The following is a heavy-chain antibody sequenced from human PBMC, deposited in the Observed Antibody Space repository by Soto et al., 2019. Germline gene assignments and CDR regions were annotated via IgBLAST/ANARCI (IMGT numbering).Heavy chain of an antibody. J-gene: IGHJ4*02. CDR3: ATPAEALDIAMLKGLAH. Sequence: SVKVSCKASGGTFSNSAIIWVRQAPGQGLEWMGGILPIFGTPNYAQKFQGRLTISADEFSSTAYMELNILRSEDTAVYYCATPAEALDIAMLKGLAHWGQGSLVTVSS. CDR2: ILPIFGTP. CDR1: GGTFSNSA. D-gene: IGHD5-18*01. V-gene: IGHV1-69*13.